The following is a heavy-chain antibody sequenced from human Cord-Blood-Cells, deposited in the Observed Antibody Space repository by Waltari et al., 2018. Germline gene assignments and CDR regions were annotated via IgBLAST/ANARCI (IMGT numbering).Heavy chain of an antibody. D-gene: IGHD3-3*01. CDR2: ISAYNGNT. Sequence: QVQLVQSGAEVKKPGASVKVSCKASGYTFTSYGISWVRQAPGQGLEWMGWISAYNGNTNYAQKLQGRVTMTTDTSTSTAYMGLRSLRSDDMAVYYCARPTYYDFWSGYYDAFDIWGQGTMVTVSS. J-gene: IGHJ3*02. CDR1: GYTFTSYG. CDR3: ARPTYYDFWSGYYDAFDI. V-gene: IGHV1-18*03.